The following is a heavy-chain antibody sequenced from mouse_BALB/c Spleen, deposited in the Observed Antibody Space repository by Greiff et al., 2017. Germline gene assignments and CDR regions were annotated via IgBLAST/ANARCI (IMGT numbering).Heavy chain of an antibody. V-gene: IGHV4-1*02. CDR2: INPDSSTI. CDR1: GFDFSRYW. Sequence: EVKLMESGGGLVQPGGSLKLSCAASGFDFSRYWMSWVRQAPGKGLEWIGEINPDSSTINYTPSLKDKFIISRDNAKNTLYLQMSKVRSEDTALYYCARGNYGSLDYWGQGTTLTVSS. CDR3: ARGNYGSLDY. D-gene: IGHD1-1*01. J-gene: IGHJ2*01.